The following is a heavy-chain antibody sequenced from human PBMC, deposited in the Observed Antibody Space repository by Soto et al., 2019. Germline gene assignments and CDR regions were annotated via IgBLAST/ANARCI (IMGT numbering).Heavy chain of an antibody. J-gene: IGHJ6*02. CDR1: GGTFSSYT. CDR3: ANGHGDGPIGYYSGMDV. V-gene: IGHV1-69*02. CDR2: IIPILGIA. Sequence: QVQLVQSGAEVKKPGSSVKVSCKASGGTFSSYTISWVRQAPGQGLEWMGRIIPILGIANYAQKFQGRVTITADKSTSTAYMGLSSLRCEDTAVYYCANGHGDGPIGYYSGMDVWGQGTKVSVSS.